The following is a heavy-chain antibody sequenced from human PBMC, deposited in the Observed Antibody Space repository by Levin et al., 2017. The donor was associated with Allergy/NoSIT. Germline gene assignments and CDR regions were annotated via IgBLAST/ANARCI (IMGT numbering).Heavy chain of an antibody. D-gene: IGHD4/OR15-4a*01. J-gene: IGHJ4*02. CDR1: GFTFSNHW. CDR2: ISSDGSIT. V-gene: IGHV3-74*01. CDR3: LAVLAG. Sequence: AGGSLRLSCAASGFTFSNHWMHWVRQVPGRGLVWVSRISSDGSITNYADSVKGRFTISRDNAKNTVYLQMNSLTTEDTAVYYCLAVLAGWGQGTLVTVSS.